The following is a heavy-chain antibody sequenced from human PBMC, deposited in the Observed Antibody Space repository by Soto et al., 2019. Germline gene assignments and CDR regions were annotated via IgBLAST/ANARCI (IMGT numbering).Heavy chain of an antibody. CDR3: ARVVATDIVATILFWYFEL. CDR2: IYYSGST. D-gene: IGHD5-12*01. Sequence: QVQLQESGPGLVKPSETLSVTCIVSGGSISSSYWSWIRQPPGKGLEWIGYIYYSGSTNYNPPLKSRDPISVGTSKNQYSLRRSSVTAADTAVYYCARVVATDIVATILFWYFELWGRGTLVTVSS. V-gene: IGHV4-59*01. J-gene: IGHJ2*01. CDR1: GGSISSSY.